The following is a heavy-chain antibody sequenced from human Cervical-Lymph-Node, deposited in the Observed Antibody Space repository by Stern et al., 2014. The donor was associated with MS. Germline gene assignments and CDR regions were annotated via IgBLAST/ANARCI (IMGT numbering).Heavy chain of an antibody. CDR3: AKEMYGMDV. CDR1: GYTFTGHY. J-gene: IGHJ6*02. D-gene: IGHD2-8*01. V-gene: IGHV1-2*02. CDR2: INPNSGDT. Sequence: QVQLMQSGTEVKKPGASVKVSCKASGYTFTGHYMHWVRQAPGQGLEWMGWINPNSGDTKYAEKFQGRVTMTRDTSISTAYMELSRLKSDDTAVYYCAKEMYGMDVWGRGTTVTVSS.